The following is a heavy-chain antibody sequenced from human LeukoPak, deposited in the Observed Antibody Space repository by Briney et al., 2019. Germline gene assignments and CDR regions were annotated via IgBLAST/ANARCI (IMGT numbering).Heavy chain of an antibody. Sequence: PSETLSLTCAVPGGSISSNNWWSWVRPPPGKGLEWIGEIYHSGPTNYNPSLESRVAISVDKTKNQFSLRLSSVTAADTAVYYCATAVPFRLDYWGQGTLVTVSS. D-gene: IGHD2/OR15-2a*01. CDR2: IYHSGPT. V-gene: IGHV4-4*02. CDR1: GGSISSNNW. CDR3: ATAVPFRLDY. J-gene: IGHJ4*02.